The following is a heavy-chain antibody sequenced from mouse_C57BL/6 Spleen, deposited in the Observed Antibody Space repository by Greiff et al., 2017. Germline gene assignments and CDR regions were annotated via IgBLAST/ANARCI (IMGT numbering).Heavy chain of an antibody. CDR3: TRGNYGYFDV. V-gene: IGHV14-4*01. CDR2: IDPENGDT. D-gene: IGHD2-1*01. Sequence: VQLKESGAELVRPGASVKLSCTASGFNIKDDYMHWVKQRPEQGLEWIGWIDPENGDTEYASKFQGKATITADTSSNTAYLQLRSLTSEDTAVYYCTRGNYGYFDVWGTGTTVTVSS. CDR1: GFNIKDDY. J-gene: IGHJ1*03.